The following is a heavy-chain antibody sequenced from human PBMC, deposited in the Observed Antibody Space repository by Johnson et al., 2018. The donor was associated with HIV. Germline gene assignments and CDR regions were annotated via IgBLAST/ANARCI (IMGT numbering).Heavy chain of an antibody. CDR3: ARGAVGGATYAFDI. CDR1: GFSVSNTY. J-gene: IGHJ3*02. CDR2: IYSGGST. Sequence: VQLVESGGGLVQSGGSLRLSCGASGFSVSNTYMNWVRQAPGKGLEWVSVIYSGGSTYYVDAVRGRFTISRDNSKNTLYLQMNSLKTEDTAVYYCARGAVGGATYAFDIWGQGTMVTVSS. V-gene: IGHV3-66*01. D-gene: IGHD1-26*01.